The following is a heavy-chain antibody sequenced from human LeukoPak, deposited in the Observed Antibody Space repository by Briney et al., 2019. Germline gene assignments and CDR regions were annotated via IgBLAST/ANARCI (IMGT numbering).Heavy chain of an antibody. CDR3: AKDDAWLQYGD. CDR2: ISPNGVIT. D-gene: IGHD5-24*01. V-gene: IGHV3-23*01. CDR1: GFTFNSYS. Sequence: GGSLRLSCAASGFTFNSYSMNWVRQAPGKGLEWVSGISPNGVITYYADSVKGRFTISRDNSKGTVYLQMNSLRPEDTAVYYCAKDDAWLQYGDWGRGTLVTVSS. J-gene: IGHJ4*02.